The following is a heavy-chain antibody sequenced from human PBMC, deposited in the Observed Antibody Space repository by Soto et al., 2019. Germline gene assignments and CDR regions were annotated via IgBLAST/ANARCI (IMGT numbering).Heavy chain of an antibody. V-gene: IGHV3-21*01. Sequence: SLRLSCAASGFTFSSYSMNWVRQAPGKGLEWVSSISSSSSYIYYADSVKGRFTISRDNAKNSLYLQMNSLRAEDTAVYYCAREYLHNAGFDYWGQGTLVTVSS. D-gene: IGHD1-1*01. CDR1: GFTFSSYS. CDR2: ISSSSSYI. J-gene: IGHJ4*02. CDR3: AREYLHNAGFDY.